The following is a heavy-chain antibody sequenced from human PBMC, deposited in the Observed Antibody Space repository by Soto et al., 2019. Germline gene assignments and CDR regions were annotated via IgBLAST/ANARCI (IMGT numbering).Heavy chain of an antibody. CDR3: ARPQAAGGPVDAFDI. CDR1: GFPFSSFG. Sequence: VQLVESGGGVVQPGTSLRLSCAASGFPFSSFGMHWVRQAPGTGLEWVALIWYDGTNKFYADSVRGRFTISRDNSKDTLYLQMSGLRAEDTAVYYCARPQAAGGPVDAFDIWGQGTMVTVSS. J-gene: IGHJ3*02. CDR2: IWYDGTNK. D-gene: IGHD6-25*01. V-gene: IGHV3-33*01.